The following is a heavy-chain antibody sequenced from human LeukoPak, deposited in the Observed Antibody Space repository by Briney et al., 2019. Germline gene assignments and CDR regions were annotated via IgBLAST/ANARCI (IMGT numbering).Heavy chain of an antibody. V-gene: IGHV4-34*01. CDR2: INHSGST. CDR3: ARGTPTTTMIVVVIPYFDY. J-gene: IGHJ4*02. D-gene: IGHD3-22*01. CDR1: GGSFSGYY. Sequence: SETLSLTCAVYGGSFSGYYWSWIRQPPGKGLEWIGEINHSGSTNYNPSLKSRVTISVDTSKNQFSLKLSSVTAADTAVYYCARGTPTTTMIVVVIPYFDYWGQGTLVTVSS.